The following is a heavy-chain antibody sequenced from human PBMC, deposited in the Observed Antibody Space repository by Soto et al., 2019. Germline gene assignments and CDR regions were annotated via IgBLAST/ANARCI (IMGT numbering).Heavy chain of an antibody. CDR2: IYYSGST. D-gene: IGHD2-8*01. Sequence: PSETLSLTCTVSGGSISRSRYYWGCIRQPPGKGLEWIGYIYYSGSTYYNPSLKSRVTISVDTSKNQFSLKLSSVTAADTAVYYCAREATKYMRYFDYWGQGTLVTVSS. J-gene: IGHJ4*02. CDR1: GGSISRSRYY. V-gene: IGHV4-39*07. CDR3: AREATKYMRYFDY.